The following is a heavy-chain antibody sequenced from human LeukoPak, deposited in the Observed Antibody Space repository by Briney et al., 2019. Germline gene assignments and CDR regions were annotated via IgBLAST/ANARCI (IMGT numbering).Heavy chain of an antibody. J-gene: IGHJ5*02. CDR2: IYTSGST. CDR3: ARDGVWSGYRLNWFDP. D-gene: IGHD3-3*01. Sequence: PSETLSLTCTVSGGSISSGSYYWSWIRQPAGKGLEWIGRIYTSGSTNYNPSLKSRVTISVVTSKNQFSLKLSSVTAADTAVYYCARDGVWSGYRLNWFDPWGQGTLVTVSS. V-gene: IGHV4-61*02. CDR1: GGSISSGSYY.